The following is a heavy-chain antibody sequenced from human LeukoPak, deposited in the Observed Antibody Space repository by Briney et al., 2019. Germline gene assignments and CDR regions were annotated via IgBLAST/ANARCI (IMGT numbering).Heavy chain of an antibody. D-gene: IGHD6-13*01. Sequence: PGGSLRLSCAASGFTFSTYAMSWVRQAPGKGLEWVSSISGGSNTYYADSVKGRFTVSRDNSKNTLYLQMNSLRAEDTAVYYCAKDFTSSSWSNFDYWGQGTLVTVSS. V-gene: IGHV3-23*01. CDR1: GFTFSTYA. CDR2: ISGGSNT. J-gene: IGHJ4*02. CDR3: AKDFTSSSWSNFDY.